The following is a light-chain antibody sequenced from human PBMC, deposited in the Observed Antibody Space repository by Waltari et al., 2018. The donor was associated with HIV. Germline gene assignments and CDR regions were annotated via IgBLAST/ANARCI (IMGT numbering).Light chain of an antibody. V-gene: IGLV1-47*01. Sequence: QSVLTQPPSASGTPGPRVPISCSGSSSNIGSTSVYWYQQLPGTAPKLLISRNNRRPSGVPGRFSGSMSGTSASLAISGLRSEDEAHYYCAAWDDSLSGRVFGEGTKLTVL. CDR1: SSNIGSTS. J-gene: IGLJ3*02. CDR3: AAWDDSLSGRV. CDR2: RNN.